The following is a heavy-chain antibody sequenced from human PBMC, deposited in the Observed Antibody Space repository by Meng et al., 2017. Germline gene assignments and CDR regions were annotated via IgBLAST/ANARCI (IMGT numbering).Heavy chain of an antibody. CDR1: GGSVSGGSYY. D-gene: IGHD3-10*01. V-gene: IGHV4-61*01. J-gene: IGHJ4*02. CDR2: IYYSGST. CDR3: ARDGDYYGSGSYYYYFDY. Sequence: QVQLQESGPGLVSPSETLSLTCTVSGGSVSGGSYYWSWIRQPPGKGLEWIGYIYYSGSTNYNPSLKSRVTISVDTSKNQFSLKLSSVTAADTAVYYCARDGDYYGSGSYYYYFDYWGQGTLVTVSS.